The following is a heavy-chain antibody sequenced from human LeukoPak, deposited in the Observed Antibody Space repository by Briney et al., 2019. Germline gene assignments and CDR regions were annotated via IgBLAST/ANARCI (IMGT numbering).Heavy chain of an antibody. Sequence: PSETLSLTCTVSGGSVSSYYWSWIRQPPGKELEWIASINYGGTTYYNPSLKSRVTISVDTSKNQFSLRLSSVTAADTAVYLCARYVVYGSGKYYFDYWGQGSLVTVSS. D-gene: IGHD3-10*01. V-gene: IGHV4-59*05. CDR2: INYGGTT. J-gene: IGHJ4*02. CDR3: ARYVVYGSGKYYFDY. CDR1: GGSVSSYY.